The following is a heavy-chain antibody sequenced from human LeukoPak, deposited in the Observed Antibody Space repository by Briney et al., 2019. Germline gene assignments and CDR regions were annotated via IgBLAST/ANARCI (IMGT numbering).Heavy chain of an antibody. CDR2: IYHSGST. Sequence: PSESLSLTCAVSGYSISSGYYWGWIRQPPGKGLEWIGSIYHSGSTYYNPSLKSRVTISEDTSKNQFSLKLSSVTAADTAVYYCARSGPEWYYGSGYAFDIWGQGTMVTVSS. J-gene: IGHJ3*02. CDR1: GYSISSGYY. V-gene: IGHV4-38-2*01. CDR3: ARSGPEWYYGSGYAFDI. D-gene: IGHD3-10*01.